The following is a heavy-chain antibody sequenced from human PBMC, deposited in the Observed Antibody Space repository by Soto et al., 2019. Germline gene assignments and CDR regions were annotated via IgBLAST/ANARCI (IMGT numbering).Heavy chain of an antibody. Sequence: QVQLVQSGAEVKKPGSPVKVSCKASGGTFSSYAISWVRQAPGQGLEWMGGIIPIFGTANYAQKFQGRVTITADESTRTAYMELSSLRSEDTAVYYCARGEWLFNIDSHYSYGMDVWGQGTTVTVSS. CDR3: ARGEWLFNIDSHYSYGMDV. CDR2: IIPIFGTA. J-gene: IGHJ6*02. V-gene: IGHV1-69*01. CDR1: GGTFSSYA. D-gene: IGHD3-3*01.